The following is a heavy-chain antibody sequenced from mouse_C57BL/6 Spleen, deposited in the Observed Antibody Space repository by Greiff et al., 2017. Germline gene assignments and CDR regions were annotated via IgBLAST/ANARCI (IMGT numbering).Heavy chain of an antibody. J-gene: IGHJ2*01. CDR2: IWSGGST. CDR3: ARNSAHYYGSSYVFDD. V-gene: IGHV2-2*01. CDR1: GFSLTSYG. Sequence: QVQLKESGPGLVQPSQSLSITCTVSGFSLTSYGVHWVRQSPGKGLEWLGVIWSGGSTDYNAAFISRLSISKDNSKSQVFFKMNSLQADDTAIYYCARNSAHYYGSSYVFDDWGQGTTLTVSS. D-gene: IGHD1-1*01.